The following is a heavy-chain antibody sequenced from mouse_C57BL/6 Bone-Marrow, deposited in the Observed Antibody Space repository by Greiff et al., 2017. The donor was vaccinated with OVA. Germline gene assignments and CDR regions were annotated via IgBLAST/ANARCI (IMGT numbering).Heavy chain of an antibody. J-gene: IGHJ3*01. D-gene: IGHD2-1*01. CDR3: ARGFYYGNYGFAY. CDR1: GYSITSGYD. V-gene: IGHV3-1*01. Sequence: VQLKQSGPGMVKPSQSLSLTCTVTGYSITSGYDWHWIRHFPGDKLEWMGYISYSGSTNYNPSLKSRISITHDTSKNHFFLKLNSVTTEDTATYYCARGFYYGNYGFAYWGQGTLVTVSA. CDR2: ISYSGST.